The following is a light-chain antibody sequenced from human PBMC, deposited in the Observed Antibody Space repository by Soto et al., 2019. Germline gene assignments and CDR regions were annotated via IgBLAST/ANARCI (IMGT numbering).Light chain of an antibody. J-gene: IGKJ5*01. CDR2: GAS. V-gene: IGKV3-20*01. CDR3: QQYGSLSWT. CDR1: QNVDSKY. Sequence: EILLTQSPCTLTLSPGERATLSCRASQNVDSKYLAWYQQKPGQAPRIIIFGASGRATGIPERFSGSGSGTDFTLTISRLEPEDVEVYYCQQYGSLSWTFGQGTRLEIK.